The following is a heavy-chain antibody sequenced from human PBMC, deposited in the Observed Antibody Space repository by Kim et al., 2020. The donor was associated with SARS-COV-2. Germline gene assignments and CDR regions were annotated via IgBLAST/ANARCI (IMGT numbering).Heavy chain of an antibody. CDR2: IYYSGST. J-gene: IGHJ5*02. D-gene: IGHD6-13*01. V-gene: IGHV4-31*03. Sequence: SETLSLTCTVSGGSISSGGYYWSWIRQHPGKGLEWIGYIYYSGSTYYNPSLKSRVTISVDTSKNQFSLKLSSVTAADTAVYYCARVLKQLAKGAWFDPWGQGTLVTVSS. CDR3: ARVLKQLAKGAWFDP. CDR1: GGSISSGGYY.